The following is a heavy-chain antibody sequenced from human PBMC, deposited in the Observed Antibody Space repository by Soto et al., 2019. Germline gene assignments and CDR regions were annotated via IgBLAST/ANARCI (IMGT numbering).Heavy chain of an antibody. CDR1: GFTFSSYA. J-gene: IGHJ4*02. V-gene: IGHV3-30-3*01. CDR3: ASSKGCSGGSCYSYFDY. D-gene: IGHD2-15*01. Sequence: QVQLVESGGGVVQPGRSLRLSCAASGFTFSSYAMHWVRQAPGKGLEWVAVISYDGSNKYYADSVKGRFTISRDNSKNTRYLQMNRLTGEDTAVYYCASSKGCSGGSCYSYFDYWGQGTLVTVSS. CDR2: ISYDGSNK.